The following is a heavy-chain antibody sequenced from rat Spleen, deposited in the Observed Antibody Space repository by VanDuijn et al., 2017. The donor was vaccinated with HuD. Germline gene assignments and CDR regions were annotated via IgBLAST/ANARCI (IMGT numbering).Heavy chain of an antibody. CDR1: GFTFSNYY. Sequence: EVQLVESGGGLVQPGRSIKLSCSASGFTFSNYYMAWVRLGPTEGLEWVASISHTGGNTYYRDSVKGRFTVSRDNAKSTLYLQIDSLRSADTATYYCARHPTYYGFDGDYFACWGQGTLVTVSS. CDR2: ISHTGGNT. D-gene: IGHD1-9*01. CDR3: ARHPTYYGFDGDYFAC. J-gene: IGHJ3*01. V-gene: IGHV5-25*01.